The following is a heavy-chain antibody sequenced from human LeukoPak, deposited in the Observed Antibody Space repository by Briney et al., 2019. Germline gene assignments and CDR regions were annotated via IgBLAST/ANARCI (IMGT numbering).Heavy chain of an antibody. V-gene: IGHV3-30*01. J-gene: IGHJ3*02. CDR1: GFAFSDYV. CDR2: ISHTGTRK. Sequence: GGSLRLSCAASGFAFSDYVMHWVRQAPGKGLESVARISHTGTRKYYADSVKGRFSISRDNSENTLYLQMNSLRAEDTAIYYCAKDLAYYDSSGDYYPAFDIWGQGTMVTVSS. D-gene: IGHD3-22*01. CDR3: AKDLAYYDSSGDYYPAFDI.